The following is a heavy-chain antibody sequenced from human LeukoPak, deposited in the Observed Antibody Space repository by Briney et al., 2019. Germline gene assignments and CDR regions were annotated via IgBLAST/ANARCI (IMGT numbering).Heavy chain of an antibody. J-gene: IGHJ4*02. CDR2: IYSGGST. CDR1: GFTVSSNY. D-gene: IGHD1-26*01. V-gene: IGHV3-66*02. CDR3: ARDSGSYGIDY. Sequence: GGSLRLSCAASGFTVSSNYMSWVRQAPGKGLEWVSVIYSGGSTYYADSVKGRFTISRDDSKNTLYLQMNSLRAEDTAVYYCARDSGSYGIDYWGQGTLVTVSS.